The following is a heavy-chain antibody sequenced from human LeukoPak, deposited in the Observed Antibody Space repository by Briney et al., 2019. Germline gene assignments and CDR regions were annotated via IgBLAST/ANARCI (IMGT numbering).Heavy chain of an antibody. CDR1: GGSFSGYY. J-gene: IGHJ5*02. CDR3: AKGRYCSSTSCYQVWFDP. CDR2: INHSGST. Sequence: SETLSLTCAVYGGSFSGYYWSWIRQPPGKGLEWIGEINHSGSTNYNPSLKSRVTISVDTSKNQFSLKLSSVTAADTAVYYCAKGRYCSSTSCYQVWFDPWGQGTLVTVSS. D-gene: IGHD2-2*01. V-gene: IGHV4-34*01.